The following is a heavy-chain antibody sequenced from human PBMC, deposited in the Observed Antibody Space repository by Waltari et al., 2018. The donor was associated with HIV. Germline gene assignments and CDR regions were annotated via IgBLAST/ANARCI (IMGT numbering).Heavy chain of an antibody. Sequence: QVQLVESGGGLVQPGGSLRPTFPALGSIFGEFAIHWFRQAPGKGLEWGAVISRDGSSKYYADSVQGRFTISRDNSNNSLHLHMNSLRPKDTAVYYCAREGIVAAPFDFWGLGTLVTVSS. CDR3: AREGIVAAPFDF. J-gene: IGHJ4*02. D-gene: IGHD2-15*01. CDR2: ISRDGSSK. V-gene: IGHV3-30*01. CDR1: GSIFGEFA.